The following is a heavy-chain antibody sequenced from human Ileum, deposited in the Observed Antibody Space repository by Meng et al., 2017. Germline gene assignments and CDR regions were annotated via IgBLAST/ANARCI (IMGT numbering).Heavy chain of an antibody. CDR3: ARDLNYGSSDY. D-gene: IGHD3-10*01. V-gene: IGHV3-74*01. J-gene: IGHJ4*02. Sequence: LSLTCAASGFTFSSYWMHWVRQAPGKGLVWVSLINPHGTYTNYADSVKGRFTISRDNAKNTLYLQMNSLRDEDTAVYYCARDLNYGSSDYWGQGTLVTVSS. CDR1: GFTFSSYW. CDR2: INPHGTYT.